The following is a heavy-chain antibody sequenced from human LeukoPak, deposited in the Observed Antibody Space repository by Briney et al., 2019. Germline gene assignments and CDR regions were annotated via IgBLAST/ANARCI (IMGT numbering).Heavy chain of an antibody. V-gene: IGHV3-21*01. CDR1: GFTFSSYS. Sequence: NPGGSLRLSCAASGFTFSSYSMNWVRQAPGKGLEWVSSISSSSSYIYYADSVKGRFTISRDNAKNSVALQMNSLRAEDTAVYYCASGFYGSGFYYFYYMDVWGKGTTVTVSS. CDR3: ASGFYGSGFYYFYYMDV. J-gene: IGHJ6*03. D-gene: IGHD3-10*01. CDR2: ISSSSSYI.